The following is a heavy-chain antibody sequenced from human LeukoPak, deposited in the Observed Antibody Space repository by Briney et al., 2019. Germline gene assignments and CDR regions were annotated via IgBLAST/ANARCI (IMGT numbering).Heavy chain of an antibody. D-gene: IGHD2-15*01. CDR1: GFTLSDYY. CDR2: ISSSSSYT. Sequence: GGSLRLSCAASGFTLSDYYMSWIRQAPGKGLEWVSYISSSSSYTNYADSVKGRFTISRDNAKNSLYLQMNSLRAEDTAVYYCARDPPAYCSGGSCYYLGYYFDYWGQGTLVTVSS. CDR3: ARDPPAYCSGGSCYYLGYYFDY. J-gene: IGHJ4*02. V-gene: IGHV3-11*05.